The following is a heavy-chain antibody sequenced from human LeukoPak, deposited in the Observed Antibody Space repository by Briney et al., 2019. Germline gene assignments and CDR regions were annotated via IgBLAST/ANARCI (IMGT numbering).Heavy chain of an antibody. Sequence: GGSLRLSCAASGFTFSTFAMIWVRQPPGKGLEWVSSIFPSGGEIHYADSVRGRFTISRDNSKSTLSLQMNSLRAEDTAIYYCAKAGAYSGYGDYWGQGTLVTVSS. CDR3: AKAGAYSGYGDY. CDR2: IFPSGGEI. CDR1: GFTFSTFA. D-gene: IGHD5-12*01. J-gene: IGHJ4*02. V-gene: IGHV3-23*01.